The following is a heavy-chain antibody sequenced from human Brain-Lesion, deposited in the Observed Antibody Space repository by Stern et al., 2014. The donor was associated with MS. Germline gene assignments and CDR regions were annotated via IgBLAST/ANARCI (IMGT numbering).Heavy chain of an antibody. Sequence: QVQLVESGGAVVQPGKSLRVSCAASGFTFISYGIHWVRQAPGKGLEWVALIWYDGSKKFYADSVKGRFAISRDTSKNTVYLQMNSLRVGDTAVYFCSRGKVASAPLDVWGQGTTVTVS. CDR3: SRGKVASAPLDV. J-gene: IGHJ6*02. CDR2: IWYDGSKK. CDR1: GFTFISYG. V-gene: IGHV3-33*01.